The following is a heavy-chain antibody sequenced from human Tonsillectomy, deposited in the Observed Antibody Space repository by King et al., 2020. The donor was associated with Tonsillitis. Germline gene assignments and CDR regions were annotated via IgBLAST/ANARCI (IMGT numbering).Heavy chain of an antibody. CDR2: IYISGST. CDR3: AREGGVYGSYGSGKDNWFDP. V-gene: IGHV4-4*07. CDR1: GGSISSYY. Sequence: VQLQESGPGLVKPSETLSLTCTVSGGSISSYYWSWIRQPAGKGLEWIGRIYISGSTNYNPSLKSRVTMSVDTSKNQFSLKLSSVTAADTAVYFCAREGGVYGSYGSGKDNWFDPWGQGTLVTVSS. J-gene: IGHJ5*02. D-gene: IGHD3-10*01.